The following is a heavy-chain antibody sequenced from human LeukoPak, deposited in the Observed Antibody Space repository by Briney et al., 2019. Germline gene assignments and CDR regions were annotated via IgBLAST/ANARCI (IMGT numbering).Heavy chain of an antibody. CDR2: ISGTGGST. V-gene: IGHV3-23*01. D-gene: IGHD1-26*01. CDR3: AKGYTLFRGSDSGSYYPFDY. Sequence: PGGSMRLSCAASGFTFSSYGMTWVRQAPGKGLEWVSTISGTGGSTFYADSVKDRFTISRDNSKNSLYLQMNSLRAEDTAVYYCAKGYTLFRGSDSGSYYPFDYWGQGTLVTVSS. CDR1: GFTFSSYG. J-gene: IGHJ4*02.